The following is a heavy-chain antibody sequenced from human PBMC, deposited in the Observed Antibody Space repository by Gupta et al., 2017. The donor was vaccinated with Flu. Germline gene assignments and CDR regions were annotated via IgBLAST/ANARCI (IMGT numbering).Heavy chain of an antibody. CDR3: VRVSVSVDSYGMDV. J-gene: IGHJ6*02. V-gene: IGHV3-7*01. Sequence: EVQLVESGGGLVQPGGSLRLSCVASGFAFGTDWMSWVRQTPAKGLEWVANIKPDGGEKYYVDAVKGRFTISRDNAENSLFLQMNSLRGEDTGVYYCVRVSVSVDSYGMDVWGQGTTVTVSS. CDR2: IKPDGGEK. D-gene: IGHD3/OR15-3a*01. CDR1: GFAFGTDW.